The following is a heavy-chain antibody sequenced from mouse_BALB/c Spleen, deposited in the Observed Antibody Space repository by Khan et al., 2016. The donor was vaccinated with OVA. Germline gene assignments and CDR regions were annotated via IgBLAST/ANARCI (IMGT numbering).Heavy chain of an antibody. Sequence: EVQLQESGPSLVKPSQTLSLTCSVTGDSITSGYWNWIRKFPGNKLEYMGYISSSDSTFYNPSLKSRISITRDTSKNQYYLQLNSVTTEYTATYYCARWNYRYDGYVDYWGQGTTLTVSS. CDR2: ISSSDST. V-gene: IGHV3-8*02. CDR1: GDSITSGY. CDR3: ARWNYRYDGYVDY. D-gene: IGHD2-14*01. J-gene: IGHJ2*01.